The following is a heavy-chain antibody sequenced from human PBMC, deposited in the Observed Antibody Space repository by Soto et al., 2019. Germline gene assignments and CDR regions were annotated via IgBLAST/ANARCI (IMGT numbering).Heavy chain of an antibody. CDR2: INSDGSIA. V-gene: IGHV3-74*01. CDR3: ARDLIPNDYGGAYDMDV. D-gene: IGHD4-17*01. Sequence: EVQLVESGGGLVQPGGSLRLSCAASGFTFSSYYAHWVRQAPGKGLVWVSRINSDGSIADYADSVKGRFTISRDNAKNTLYLQMNSLRAEDTAVYYCARDLIPNDYGGAYDMDVWGKGNTVTVSS. CDR1: GFTFSSYY. J-gene: IGHJ6*03.